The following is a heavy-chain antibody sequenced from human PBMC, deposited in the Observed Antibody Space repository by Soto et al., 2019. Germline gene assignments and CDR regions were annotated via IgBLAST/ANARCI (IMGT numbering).Heavy chain of an antibody. CDR1: GFSFSSYS. CDR3: ARDRRFGNGYSLGFDY. D-gene: IGHD5-18*01. CDR2: VSFDGNNK. J-gene: IGHJ4*02. Sequence: QVQLVESGGGVVQTGRSLRLSCVGTGFSFSSYSMHWVRQAPGKGLEWVAVVSFDGNNKYYANSVKDRFTVSRDNSKNTMYVQMNSLKPEDTAVYYCARDRRFGNGYSLGFDYWGQGTLVTVSS. V-gene: IGHV3-30-3*01.